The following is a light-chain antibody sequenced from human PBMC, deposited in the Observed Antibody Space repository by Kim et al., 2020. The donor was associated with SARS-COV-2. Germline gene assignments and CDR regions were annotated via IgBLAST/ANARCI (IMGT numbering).Light chain of an antibody. CDR1: QRVSSNY. CDR2: GAS. Sequence: SQGERATLACRASQRVSSNYLAWYQQKPGQAPRLLIYGASSRATGIPDRFSGSGSGTDFTLTITRLEPEDFAVYYCQQYSSSPATFGQGTKVDIK. V-gene: IGKV3-20*01. CDR3: QQYSSSPAT. J-gene: IGKJ1*01.